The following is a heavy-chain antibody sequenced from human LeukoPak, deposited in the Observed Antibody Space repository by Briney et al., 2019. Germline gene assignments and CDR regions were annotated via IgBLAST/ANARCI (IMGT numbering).Heavy chain of an antibody. Sequence: RASVKVSCKASGYTFTGYYMHWVRQAPGQGLEWMGWINPNSGGTNYAQKFQGRVTMTRDTSISTAYMELSRLRSDDTAVYYCARSLRAYYYDSSESPDAFDIWGQGTMVTVSS. CDR3: ARSLRAYYYDSSESPDAFDI. D-gene: IGHD3-22*01. J-gene: IGHJ3*02. CDR2: INPNSGGT. CDR1: GYTFTGYY. V-gene: IGHV1-2*02.